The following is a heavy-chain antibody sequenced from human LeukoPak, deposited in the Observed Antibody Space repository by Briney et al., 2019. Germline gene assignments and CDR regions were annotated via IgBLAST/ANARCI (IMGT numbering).Heavy chain of an antibody. CDR2: INPNSGGT. CDR3: AREDHAAGEFGY. CDR1: GYTFTDYY. V-gene: IGHV1-2*06. Sequence: ASVKVSCKASGYTFTDYYVHWVRQAPGQGLEWMGRINPNSGGTNYAQKFQGRVTMARGTSITTAYMEVSGLTSDDTAVYFCAREDHAAGEFGYWGQGTLVTVSS. D-gene: IGHD3-10*01. J-gene: IGHJ4*02.